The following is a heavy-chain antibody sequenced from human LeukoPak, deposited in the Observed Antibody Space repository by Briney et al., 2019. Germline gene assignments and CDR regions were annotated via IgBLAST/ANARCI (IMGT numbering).Heavy chain of an antibody. CDR1: GFTFSSYW. V-gene: IGHV3-7*01. Sequence: GGSLRLSCAASGFTFSSYWMSWVRQAPGKGLEWVANIKQDGSEKYYVDSMKGRFTISRDNAKNSLYLQMNSLRAEDTAVYYCASGPTGTEYDYWGQGTLVTVSS. D-gene: IGHD1-1*01. CDR3: ASGPTGTEYDY. J-gene: IGHJ4*02. CDR2: IKQDGSEK.